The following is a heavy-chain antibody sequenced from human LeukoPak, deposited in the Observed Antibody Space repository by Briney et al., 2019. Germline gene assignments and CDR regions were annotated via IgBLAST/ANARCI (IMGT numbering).Heavy chain of an antibody. J-gene: IGHJ4*02. CDR3: ARFVNSYGYFDC. Sequence: KSSETLSLTCAVYGGSFSGYYWSWIRQPPGKGLEWIGEINHSGSTNYNPSLKSRVTISVDTSKNQFSLKLSSVTAADTAVYYCARFVNSYGYFDCWGQGTLVTVSS. D-gene: IGHD5-18*01. CDR2: INHSGST. CDR1: GGSFSGYY. V-gene: IGHV4-34*01.